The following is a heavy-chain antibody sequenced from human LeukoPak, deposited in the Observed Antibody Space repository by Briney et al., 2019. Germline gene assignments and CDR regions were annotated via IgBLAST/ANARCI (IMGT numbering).Heavy chain of an antibody. CDR3: AKTYSDFWSCYYTVDYYMDV. CDR2: ISGSGGST. Sequence: GGSLRLSCAASGFTFSSYAMSWVRQAPGKGLEWDSAISGSGGSTYYADSVKGRFTISRDNSKNTLYLQMNSLRAEDTAVYYCAKTYSDFWSCYYTVDYYMDVWGKRTVVTVSS. CDR1: GFTFSSYA. J-gene: IGHJ6*03. V-gene: IGHV3-23*01. D-gene: IGHD3-3*01.